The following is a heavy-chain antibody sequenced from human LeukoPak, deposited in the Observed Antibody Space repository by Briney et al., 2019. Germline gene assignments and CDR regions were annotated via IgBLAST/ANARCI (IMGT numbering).Heavy chain of an antibody. V-gene: IGHV4-39*01. CDR2: IFYSGST. CDR1: GGSISSSSYY. Sequence: NPSETLSLTCTVSGGSISSSSYYWGWIRQPPGKGLEWIGSIFYSGSTYYNPSLKSRVTISVDTSKNQFSLKLTSVTAADAAAYWCARHVGGNSGVHWFDPWGQGTLVTVSS. D-gene: IGHD4-23*01. CDR3: ARHVGGNSGVHWFDP. J-gene: IGHJ5*02.